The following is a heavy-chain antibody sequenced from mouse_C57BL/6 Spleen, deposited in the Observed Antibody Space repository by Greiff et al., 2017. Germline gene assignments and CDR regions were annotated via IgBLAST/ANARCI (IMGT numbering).Heavy chain of an antibody. CDR1: GYTFTDSN. J-gene: IGHJ1*03. V-gene: IGHV1-18*01. Sequence: EVKVVESGPELVKPGASVKIPCKASGYTFTDSNMDWVKQSHGKSLEWIGDINPNNGGTIYNQKFKGKATLTVDKSSSTAYMELRSLTSEDTAVYYCARNNYWYFDVWGTGTTVTVSS. CDR3: ARNNYWYFDV. CDR2: INPNNGGT.